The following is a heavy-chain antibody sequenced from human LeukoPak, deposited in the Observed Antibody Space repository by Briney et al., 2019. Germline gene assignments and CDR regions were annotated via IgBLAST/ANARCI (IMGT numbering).Heavy chain of an antibody. D-gene: IGHD1-26*01. CDR2: ISSSSSTI. CDR3: ARGSGSYELY. CDR1: GFTFSSYS. V-gene: IGHV3-48*04. Sequence: GGSLRLSCAASGFTFSSYSMNWVRQAPGKGLEWVSYISSSSSTIYYADSVKGRFTISRDNAKNSLYLQMNSLRAEDTAVYYCARGSGSYELYWGQGTLVTVSS. J-gene: IGHJ4*02.